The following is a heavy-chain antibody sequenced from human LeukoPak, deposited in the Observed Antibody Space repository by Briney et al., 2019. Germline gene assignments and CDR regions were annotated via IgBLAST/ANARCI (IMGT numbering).Heavy chain of an antibody. Sequence: GGSLRLPCAASGFTFDDYAMHWVRQAPGKGLEWVSGISWNSGSIGYAVSVKGRFTISRDNAKNSLYLQMNSLRPEDTALYYCAKDPTPYYYDGSGYNAAGGFDIWGQGTMVTVSS. V-gene: IGHV3-9*01. CDR1: GFTFDDYA. D-gene: IGHD3-22*01. CDR2: ISWNSGSI. CDR3: AKDPTPYYYDGSGYNAAGGFDI. J-gene: IGHJ3*02.